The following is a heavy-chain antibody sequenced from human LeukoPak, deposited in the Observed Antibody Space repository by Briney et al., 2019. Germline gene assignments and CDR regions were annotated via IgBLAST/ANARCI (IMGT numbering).Heavy chain of an antibody. D-gene: IGHD6-13*01. J-gene: IGHJ4*02. V-gene: IGHV4-31*03. Sequence: SQTLSLTCTVSGGSISSGGYYWSWIRQHPGKGLEGIGYIYYSGSTYYNPSLKSRVTISVDTSKNQFSLKLSSVTAADTAVYYCARVTSSSWYLLDYWGQGTLVTVSS. CDR2: IYYSGST. CDR3: ARVTSSSWYLLDY. CDR1: GGSISSGGYY.